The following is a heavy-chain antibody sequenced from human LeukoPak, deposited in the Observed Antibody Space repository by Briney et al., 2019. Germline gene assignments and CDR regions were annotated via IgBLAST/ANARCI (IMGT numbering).Heavy chain of an antibody. J-gene: IGHJ4*02. V-gene: IGHV3-23*01. CDR1: GFIFSNNI. D-gene: IGHD3-22*01. Sequence: PGGSLRLSCAASGFIFSNNIMNWVRQAPGKGLEGVSVISADGGDIYYADSVKGRFTISRDNSKNTLHLQMDSLRAEDTAVYYCAKDPPHSDRSIYSDNSWGQGTLVTVSS. CDR2: ISADGGDI. CDR3: AKDPPHSDRSIYSDNS.